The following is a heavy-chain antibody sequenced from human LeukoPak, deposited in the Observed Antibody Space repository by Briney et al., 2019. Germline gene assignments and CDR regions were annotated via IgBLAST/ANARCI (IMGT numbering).Heavy chain of an antibody. J-gene: IGHJ4*02. V-gene: IGHV3-23*01. CDR1: GFTFSSYA. CDR3: AKSHYDFWSGYPDLDY. Sequence: GGSLRLSCAASGFTFSSYAMSWVRQAPGKGLEWVSAISGSGGSTYYADSVKGRFTISRDNSKNTLYLQMNSLRAEDTAVYYCAKSHYDFWSGYPDLDYWGQGTLVTASS. D-gene: IGHD3-3*01. CDR2: ISGSGGST.